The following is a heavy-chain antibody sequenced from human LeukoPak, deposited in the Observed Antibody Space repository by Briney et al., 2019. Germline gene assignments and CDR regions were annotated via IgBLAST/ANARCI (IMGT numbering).Heavy chain of an antibody. CDR1: GYTFTGYY. Sequence: ASVKVSCKASGYTFTGYYTHWVRQAPGQGLEWMGWINPNSGGTNYAQKFQGRVTMTRDTSISTAYMELSRLRSDDTAVYYCAREGYCISTTCSSFDYWGQGTLVTVSS. CDR2: INPNSGGT. D-gene: IGHD2-2*01. CDR3: AREGYCISTTCSSFDY. V-gene: IGHV1-2*02. J-gene: IGHJ4*02.